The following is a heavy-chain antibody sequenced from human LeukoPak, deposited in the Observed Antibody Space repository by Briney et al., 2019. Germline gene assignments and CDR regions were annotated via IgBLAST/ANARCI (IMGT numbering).Heavy chain of an antibody. D-gene: IGHD2-15*01. Sequence: GGSLRLSCAASGFTSSSYAMSWVRQAPGKGLEWVSAISGSGGSTYYADSVKGRFTISRDNSKNTLYLQMNSLRAEDTAVYYCAKAGGIVVVVAEALAFDIWGQGTMVTVSS. CDR2: ISGSGGST. CDR3: AKAGGIVVVVAEALAFDI. J-gene: IGHJ3*02. V-gene: IGHV3-23*01. CDR1: GFTSSSYA.